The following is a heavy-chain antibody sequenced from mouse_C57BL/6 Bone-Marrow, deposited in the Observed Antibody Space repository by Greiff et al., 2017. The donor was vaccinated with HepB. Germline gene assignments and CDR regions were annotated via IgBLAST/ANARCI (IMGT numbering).Heavy chain of an antibody. CDR3: ARFDYDDGYYFDY. Sequence: QVQLQQPGAELVKPGASVKLSCKASGYTFTSYWMHWVKQRPGQGLEWIGMIHPNSGSTNYNEKFKSKATLTVDKSSSPAYMQLSSLTSEDSAVYYCARFDYDDGYYFDYWGQGTTLTVSS. CDR1: GYTFTSYW. CDR2: IHPNSGST. J-gene: IGHJ2*01. V-gene: IGHV1-64*01. D-gene: IGHD2-4*01.